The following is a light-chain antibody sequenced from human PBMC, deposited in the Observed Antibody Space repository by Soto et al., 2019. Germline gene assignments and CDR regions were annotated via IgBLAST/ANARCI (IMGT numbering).Light chain of an antibody. V-gene: IGKV3-20*01. J-gene: IGKJ2*01. Sequence: EIVLTQSPGTLSLSPGERATLSCRASQRVSSSYLAWYQQKPGQAPRLLIYGASSRATGIPDRFSGSESGTDFTLTISRLEPEDFAVYYCQQYGSSPPYTFGQGTKLEIK. CDR2: GAS. CDR1: QRVSSSY. CDR3: QQYGSSPPYT.